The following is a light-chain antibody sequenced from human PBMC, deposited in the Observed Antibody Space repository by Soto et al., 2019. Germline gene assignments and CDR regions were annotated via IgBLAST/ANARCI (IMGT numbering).Light chain of an antibody. CDR1: QSVLYSSNNKNY. J-gene: IGKJ4*01. Sequence: DIVLTQSPDSLAVSLGERATLNCKSSQSVLYSSNNKNYLAWYQQKPGQPPNLLIYWASTRESGVPDRFSGSGSGTNFTLTISSLQAEDVAVYYCQQYYSTPFTFGGGTKVDIK. CDR2: WAS. CDR3: QQYYSTPFT. V-gene: IGKV4-1*01.